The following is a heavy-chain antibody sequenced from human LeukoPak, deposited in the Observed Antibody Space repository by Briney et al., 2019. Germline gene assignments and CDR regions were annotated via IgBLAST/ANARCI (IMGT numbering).Heavy chain of an antibody. CDR2: INSDGSST. CDR3: ARGSCSGGSCPRGFDP. Sequence: PGGSLRLSCAASGFTFSSYWMRWVRQAPGKGLVWVSRINSDGSSTNYADSVKGRFTISRDNAKNTLYLQMNSLRVEDTAVYYCARGSCSGGSCPRGFDPWGQGTLVTVSS. D-gene: IGHD2-15*01. J-gene: IGHJ5*02. V-gene: IGHV3-74*01. CDR1: GFTFSSYW.